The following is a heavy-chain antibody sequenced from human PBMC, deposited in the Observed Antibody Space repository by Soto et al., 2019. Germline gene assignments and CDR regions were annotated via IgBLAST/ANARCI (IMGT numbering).Heavy chain of an antibody. CDR2: IYYSGST. V-gene: IGHV4-59*01. D-gene: IGHD3-10*01. CDR1: GGSISSYY. Sequence: SETLSLTCTVSGGSISSYYWSWIRQPPGKGLEWIGYIYYSGSTNYNPSLKSRVTISVDTSKNQFSLKLSSVTAADTAVYYCARFGITMVRGVTGWFDPWGQGTLVTVSS. J-gene: IGHJ5*02. CDR3: ARFGITMVRGVTGWFDP.